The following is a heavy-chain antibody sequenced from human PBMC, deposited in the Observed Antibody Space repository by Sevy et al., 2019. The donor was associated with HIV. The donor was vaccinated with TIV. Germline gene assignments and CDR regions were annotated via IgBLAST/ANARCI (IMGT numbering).Heavy chain of an antibody. CDR1: GYTFNNYY. D-gene: IGHD3-22*01. Sequence: ASVKVSCKASGYTFNNYYIHWVRQAPGQGLEWMGVINPSGGSTNYAQKFQGRVTMTRDTSTSTVYMELSSLRSEDTAVYYCARVYNYDSSGPGYWGQGTLVTVSS. CDR3: ARVYNYDSSGPGY. CDR2: INPSGGST. V-gene: IGHV1-46*02. J-gene: IGHJ4*02.